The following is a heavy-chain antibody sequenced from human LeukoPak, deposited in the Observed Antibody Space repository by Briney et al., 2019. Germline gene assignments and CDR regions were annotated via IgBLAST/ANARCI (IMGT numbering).Heavy chain of an antibody. J-gene: IGHJ3*02. CDR1: GGSISSSY. D-gene: IGHD3-22*01. CDR3: ARGPYSYDSSGAFDI. Sequence: SETLSLTCTVSGGSISSSYWSWIRQPPRKGLEWIGYIYYSGSTNYNPSLKSRVTISVDTSKNQFSLKLSSVTAADTAVYFCARGPYSYDSSGAFDIWGQGTMVTVSS. CDR2: IYYSGST. V-gene: IGHV4-59*08.